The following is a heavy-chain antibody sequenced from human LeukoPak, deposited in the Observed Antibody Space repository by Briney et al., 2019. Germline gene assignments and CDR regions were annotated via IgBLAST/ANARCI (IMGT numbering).Heavy chain of an antibody. V-gene: IGHV3-33*01. Sequence: PGGSLRLSCAASGFTFSSYGMHWVRQAPGEGLEWVAVIWYDGSNKYYADSVKGRFTISRDNSKNTLYLQMNSLRAEDTAVYYCARSPARASCGPFDIWGQGTMVTVSS. CDR1: GFTFSSYG. J-gene: IGHJ3*02. CDR3: ARSPARASCGPFDI. CDR2: IWYDGSNK. D-gene: IGHD2-15*01.